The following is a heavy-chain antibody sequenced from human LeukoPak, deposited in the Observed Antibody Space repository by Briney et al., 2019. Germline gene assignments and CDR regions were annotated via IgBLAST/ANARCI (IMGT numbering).Heavy chain of an antibody. CDR1: GFTFTSSA. J-gene: IGHJ4*02. V-gene: IGHV1-58*02. CDR3: AARYYYYDSSGYYDED. CDR2: IVVGSGNT. D-gene: IGHD3-22*01. Sequence: ASVKVSCKASGFTFTSSAMQWVRQARGQRLEWIGWIVVGSGNTNYAQKFQERVTITRDMSTSTAYMELSSLRSEDTAVYYCAARYYYYDSSGYYDEDWGQGTLVTVSS.